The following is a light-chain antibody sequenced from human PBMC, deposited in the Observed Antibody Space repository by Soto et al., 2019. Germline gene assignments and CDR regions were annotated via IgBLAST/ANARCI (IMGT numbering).Light chain of an antibody. Sequence: IQMTQSPSSLSASVGDRFTITCRASQGIRNDLGWYQQKXGRAPNLLIYGASTLQSGVPSRFRGSGSGTDSTLTISNLQPEDFETYYCQQLNAYPLTFGQGTRLEIK. J-gene: IGKJ5*01. V-gene: IGKV1-17*02. CDR3: QQLNAYPLT. CDR2: GAS. CDR1: QGIRND.